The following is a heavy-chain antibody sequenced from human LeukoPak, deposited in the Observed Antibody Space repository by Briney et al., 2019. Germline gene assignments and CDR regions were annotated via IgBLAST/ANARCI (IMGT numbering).Heavy chain of an antibody. CDR3: ARENSNYGNFDY. CDR2: ISSGGTT. CDR1: GFTFSSYE. Sequence: PGGSLRLSCAASGFTFSSYEMNWVRQAPGKGLEWVSAISSGGTTYYADSVKGRFTISRDNSKNTLYLQMNSLRAEDTAVYYCARENSNYGNFDYWGQGTLVTVSS. J-gene: IGHJ4*02. D-gene: IGHD4-11*01. V-gene: IGHV3-23*01.